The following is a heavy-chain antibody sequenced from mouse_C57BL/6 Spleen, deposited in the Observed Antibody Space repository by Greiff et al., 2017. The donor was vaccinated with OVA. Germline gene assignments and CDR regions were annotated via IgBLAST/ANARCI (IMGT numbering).Heavy chain of an antibody. J-gene: IGHJ4*01. CDR2: ISSGSSTI. Sequence: EVKLVESGGGLVKPGGSLKLSCAASGFTFSDYGMHWVRQAPEKGLEWVAYISSGSSTIYYADTVKGRFTISRDNAKNTLFLQMTSLRSEDTAMYYCARRTNWDDYYAMDYWGQGTSVTVSS. D-gene: IGHD4-1*01. CDR1: GFTFSDYG. CDR3: ARRTNWDDYYAMDY. V-gene: IGHV5-17*01.